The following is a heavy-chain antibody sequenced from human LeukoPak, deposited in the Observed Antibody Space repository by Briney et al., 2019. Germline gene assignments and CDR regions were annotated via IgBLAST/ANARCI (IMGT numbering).Heavy chain of an antibody. V-gene: IGHV3-7*01. CDR2: IKQDGSEK. Sequence: GRSLRLSCAASGFTFSSYGMTWVRQAPGKGLEWVANIKQDGSEKYFVDSVKGRFTISRDNAKNSLYLQMNSLRVEDTAVYYCARDRVTMIRGVRILDYYYYYMDVWGKGTTVTISS. CDR3: ARDRVTMIRGVRILDYYYYYMDV. CDR1: GFTFSSYG. J-gene: IGHJ6*03. D-gene: IGHD3-10*01.